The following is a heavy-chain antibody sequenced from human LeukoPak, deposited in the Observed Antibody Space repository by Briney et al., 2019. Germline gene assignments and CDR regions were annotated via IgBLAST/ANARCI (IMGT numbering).Heavy chain of an antibody. D-gene: IGHD6-19*01. CDR2: IYYSGGT. V-gene: IGHV4-59*01. Sequence: MSSETLSLTCTVSGGSISSYYWSWIRQPPGKGLEWIGYIYYSGGTNYNPPLKSRVTISVDTSKNQFSLRLSSVTAADTAVYYCARDSASGWVDYWGQGTLVTVSS. CDR3: ARDSASGWVDY. J-gene: IGHJ4*02. CDR1: GGSISSYY.